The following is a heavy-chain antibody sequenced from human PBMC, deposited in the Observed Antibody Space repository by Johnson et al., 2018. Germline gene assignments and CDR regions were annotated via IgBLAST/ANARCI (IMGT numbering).Heavy chain of an antibody. Sequence: VQLQESGGGLVQPGGSLRLSCAASGFTFSSYSMHWVRQGPGKGLVWVSYMNNQRNYILYADSVKGRFTISSDNAKNTLDLKMNSLRAEDTAVYYCVSEPANGIPDAFENWGHGTMVTVSS. CDR1: GFTFSSYS. J-gene: IGHJ3*02. V-gene: IGHV3-74*03. D-gene: IGHD1-14*01. CDR3: VSEPANGIPDAFEN. CDR2: MNNQRNYI.